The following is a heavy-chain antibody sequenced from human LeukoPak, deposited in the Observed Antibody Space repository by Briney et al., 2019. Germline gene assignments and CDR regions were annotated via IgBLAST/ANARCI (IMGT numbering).Heavy chain of an antibody. CDR3: AVLVGATTVDY. J-gene: IGHJ4*02. D-gene: IGHD1-26*01. CDR1: GFTFSSYW. V-gene: IGHV3-74*01. Sequence: QPGGSLRLSCAASGFTFSSYWMHWVRQAPGKGLVWVSRINSDGSSTSYADSVKGRFTISRDNAKNTLYLQMNSLRAEDTAVYYCAVLVGATTVDYWGQGTLVTVSS. CDR2: INSDGSST.